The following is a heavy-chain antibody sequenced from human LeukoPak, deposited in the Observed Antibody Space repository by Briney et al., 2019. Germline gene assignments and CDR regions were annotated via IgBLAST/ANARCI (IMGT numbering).Heavy chain of an antibody. Sequence: SETLSLTCTVSGGSISSGSYYWSWIRQPAGKALEWIGHIYTSGSTSYNPSLQSRVTISVDTSSHQFSLKVTSVTAAGTAVYYCARVGGSVGWYGTIDSWGQGTLVTVSS. J-gene: IGHJ4*02. CDR1: GGSISSGSYY. V-gene: IGHV4-61*09. CDR3: ARVGGSVGWYGTIDS. D-gene: IGHD6-19*01. CDR2: IYTSGST.